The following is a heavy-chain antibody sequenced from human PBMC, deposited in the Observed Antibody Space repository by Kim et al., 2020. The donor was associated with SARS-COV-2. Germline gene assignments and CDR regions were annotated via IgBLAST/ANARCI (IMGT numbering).Heavy chain of an antibody. CDR3: ARGRFCSSSNCYSYMDV. D-gene: IGHD2-2*01. J-gene: IGHJ6*03. V-gene: IGHV3-30*07. Sequence: GKGRFTISRDNSKNTLYLQMNSLGADDTAVYFCARGRFCSSSNCYSYMDVWGKGTTVIVSS.